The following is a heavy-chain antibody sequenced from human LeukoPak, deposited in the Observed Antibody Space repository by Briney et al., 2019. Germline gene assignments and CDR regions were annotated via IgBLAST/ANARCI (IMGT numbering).Heavy chain of an antibody. V-gene: IGHV3-23*01. D-gene: IGHD3-10*01. CDR1: GFTFGDYA. J-gene: IGHJ4*02. CDR3: AKSHSEAQRGYFDY. Sequence: PGGSLRLSCTASGFTFGDYAVSWVRQAPGKGLEWGSTISDSGGSTYYADSVKGRFTISRDNSKSTLYLQVNSLRAEDTAVYYCAKSHSEAQRGYFDYWGQGTLVTVSS. CDR2: ISDSGGST.